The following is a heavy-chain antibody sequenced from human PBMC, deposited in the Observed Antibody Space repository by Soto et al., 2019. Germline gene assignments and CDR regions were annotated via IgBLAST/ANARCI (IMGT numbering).Heavy chain of an antibody. V-gene: IGHV3-30*03. CDR2: MSYDGSNK. CDR1: GFTFRNYA. CDR3: AREGGSQTSYYYYGMDV. D-gene: IGHD1-26*01. J-gene: IGHJ6*02. Sequence: PGGSLRLSCAASGFTFRNYAMHWVRQAPGKGLEWVATMSYDGSNKYYADSVKGRFTISRDNSKNTLYLQMNSLRAEDTAVYYCAREGGSQTSYYYYGMDVWGQGTTVTVSS.